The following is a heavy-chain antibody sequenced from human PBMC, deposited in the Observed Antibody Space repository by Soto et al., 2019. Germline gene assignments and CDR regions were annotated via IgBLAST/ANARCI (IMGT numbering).Heavy chain of an antibody. V-gene: IGHV4-59*01. CDR3: ARTLYDWDYYYYMDV. Sequence: SETLSLTCTVSGGSISSYYWSWIRQPPGKGLEWIGDIYYSGSTNYNPSHKSRVTISVDTSKNQFSLKLSSVTAADTAVYYCARTLYDWDYYYYMDVWGKGTTVTVSS. J-gene: IGHJ6*03. D-gene: IGHD3-16*01. CDR2: IYYSGST. CDR1: GGSISSYY.